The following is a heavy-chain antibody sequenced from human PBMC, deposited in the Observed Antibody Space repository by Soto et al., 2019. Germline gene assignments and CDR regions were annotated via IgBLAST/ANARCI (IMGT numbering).Heavy chain of an antibody. CDR2: IYASGST. CDR3: ARSAIPRGGWFRP. V-gene: IGHV4-4*07. Sequence: PXETLSVTCIVSQYSLSTYDWNWIRQPAGKGLEWIGRIYASGSTNYNPSLKSRVTMSVDTSKNQFSLKMISVTAADTAIYYCARSAIPRGGWFRPWGQGVLVTVSS. J-gene: IGHJ5*02. CDR1: QYSLSTYD. D-gene: IGHD2-21*01.